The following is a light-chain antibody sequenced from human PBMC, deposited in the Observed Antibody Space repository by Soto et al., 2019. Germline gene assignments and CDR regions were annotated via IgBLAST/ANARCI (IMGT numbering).Light chain of an antibody. CDR1: QSVSSSD. CDR3: QQFGRA. CDR2: GAS. J-gene: IGKJ1*01. V-gene: IGKV3-20*01. Sequence: EIVLTQFTGTLSLSPGERATLSCRASQSVSSSDLAWYQQKPGQAPRLLIYGASSRATGIPDRFSGSGSGTDFTLTISRLEPEDFAVYYCQQFGRAFGQGTKVDI.